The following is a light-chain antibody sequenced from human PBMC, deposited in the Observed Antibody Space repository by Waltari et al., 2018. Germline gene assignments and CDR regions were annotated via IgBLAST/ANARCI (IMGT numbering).Light chain of an antibody. CDR1: QSLLHSSGYTF. CDR3: MQARQTPWT. CDR2: LVS. Sequence: DIVMTQSPLSLPVSPGEPASISCRSSQSLLHSSGYTFLDWYVQKPGQAPQLLIYLVSDRASGVPDRVSGCGSGTDFTLKISRVEAEDVGLYYCMQARQTPWTFGQGTKVEIK. V-gene: IGKV2-28*01. J-gene: IGKJ1*01.